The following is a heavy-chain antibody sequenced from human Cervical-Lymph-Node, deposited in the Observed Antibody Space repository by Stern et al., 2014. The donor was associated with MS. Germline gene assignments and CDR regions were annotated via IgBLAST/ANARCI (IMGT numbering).Heavy chain of an antibody. CDR2: ITPIFNAA. CDR1: GDTFTTYA. J-gene: IGHJ6*01. CDR3: TREVGSLAMDV. V-gene: IGHV1-69*06. D-gene: IGHD1-1*01. Sequence: VQLVEPGTEVKKPGSSVTVSCKASGDTFTTYAISWVRQAPGQGPEWMGGITPIFNAADYAQKFQGRLTITADRSRSTAYMELSSLTSEDTAVYYCTREVGSLAMDVWGQGTTVIVSS.